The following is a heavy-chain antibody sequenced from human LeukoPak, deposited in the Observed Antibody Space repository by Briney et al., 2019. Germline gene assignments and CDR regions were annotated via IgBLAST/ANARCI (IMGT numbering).Heavy chain of an antibody. CDR3: ARHPTKWELRLSLDY. CDR2: INHSGST. D-gene: IGHD1-26*01. J-gene: IGHJ4*02. V-gene: IGHV4-34*01. Sequence: PSETLSLTCAVDVGSFSAYYWSWIRQPPGKGLEWIGEINHSGSTNYNPSLKSRVVISVDTSKNQFSLNMNSVTAADTAVYYCARHPTKWELRLSLDYWGQGTLVTVSS. CDR1: VGSFSAYY.